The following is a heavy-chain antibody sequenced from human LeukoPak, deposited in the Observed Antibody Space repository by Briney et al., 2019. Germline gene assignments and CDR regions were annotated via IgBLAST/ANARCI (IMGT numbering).Heavy chain of an antibody. J-gene: IGHJ4*02. V-gene: IGHV3-23*01. CDR3: AKYPSRGIAVAPFDY. Sequence: GGSPRLSCAASGFTFSSYAMSWVRQAPGKGLEWVSAISGSGGSSYYADSVKGRFTISRDNSKNTLYLQMNSLRAEDTAVYYCAKYPSRGIAVAPFDYWGQGTLVTVSS. CDR1: GFTFSSYA. D-gene: IGHD6-19*01. CDR2: ISGSGGSS.